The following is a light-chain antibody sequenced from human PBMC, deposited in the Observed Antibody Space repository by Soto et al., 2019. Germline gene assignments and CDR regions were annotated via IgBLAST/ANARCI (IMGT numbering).Light chain of an antibody. CDR1: QSISSY. CDR2: AAS. J-gene: IGKJ1*01. V-gene: IGKV1-39*01. Sequence: DIQMTQSPSSLSASVGDRVTITCRASQSISSYLNWYQQKPGKAPKLLIYAASSLQSGVPSRFSGSGSGTDFTLTISRLQPEEFATYFCQQSFSTLCTFGQGTKVEIK. CDR3: QQSFSTLCT.